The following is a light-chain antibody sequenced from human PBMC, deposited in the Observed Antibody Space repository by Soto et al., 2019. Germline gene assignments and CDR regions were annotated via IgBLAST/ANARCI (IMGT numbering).Light chain of an antibody. CDR1: SSDVGGYNY. CDR3: SSYTSSSTQV. CDR2: EVS. Sequence: QSALTQPASVSGSPGQSITISCTGTSSDVGGYNYVSWYQQHPGKAPKLMIYEVSNRPSGVSNRFSGSKSGNTASLTISGLQADDEADYYCSSYTSSSTQVFGTGTQLTVL. J-gene: IGLJ1*01. V-gene: IGLV2-14*01.